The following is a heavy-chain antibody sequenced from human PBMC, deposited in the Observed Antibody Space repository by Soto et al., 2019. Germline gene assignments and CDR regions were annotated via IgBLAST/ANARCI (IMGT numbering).Heavy chain of an antibody. D-gene: IGHD2-15*01. J-gene: IGHJ6*02. Sequence: HPGGSLRLSCAASGFTFSSYGMHWVRQAPGKGLEWVAVIWYDGSNKYYADSVKGRFTISRDNSKNTLYLQMNSLRAEDTAVYYCASEYCSGGSCYYYGMDVWGQGTTVTVSS. CDR2: IWYDGSNK. V-gene: IGHV3-33*01. CDR1: GFTFSSYG. CDR3: ASEYCSGGSCYYYGMDV.